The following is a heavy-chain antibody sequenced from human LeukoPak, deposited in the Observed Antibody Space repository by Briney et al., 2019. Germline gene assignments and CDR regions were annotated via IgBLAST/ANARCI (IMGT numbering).Heavy chain of an antibody. CDR1: GFTFSSYG. D-gene: IGHD3-10*01. J-gene: IGHJ4*02. CDR3: ARAQLDLDY. V-gene: IGHV3-30*02. CDR2: IHYDGTNE. Sequence: GGSLRLSCAASGFTFSSYGMHWVRQAPGKGLEWVAFIHYDGTNEYYADSVKGRFTISRDNSKNTLYLHVNSLRPEDTAVYYCARAQLDLDYWGQGTLVTVSS.